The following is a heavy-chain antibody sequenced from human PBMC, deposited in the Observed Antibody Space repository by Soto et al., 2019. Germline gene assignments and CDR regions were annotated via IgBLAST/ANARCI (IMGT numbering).Heavy chain of an antibody. CDR3: ARVLGNRHCSSTSCYRYYYFDY. CDR1: GYTFTGYY. Sequence: QVQLVQSGAEVKKPGASVKVSCKASGYTFTGYYMHWVRQAPGQELEWMGWINPNSGGTNYAQKFQGRVTMTRDTSISTAYMELSRLRSDDTAVYYCARVLGNRHCSSTSCYRYYYFDYWGQGTLVTVSS. D-gene: IGHD2-2*01. CDR2: INPNSGGT. V-gene: IGHV1-2*02. J-gene: IGHJ4*02.